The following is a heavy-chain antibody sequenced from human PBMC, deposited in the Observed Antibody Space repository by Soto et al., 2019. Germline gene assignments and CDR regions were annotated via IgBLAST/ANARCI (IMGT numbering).Heavy chain of an antibody. J-gene: IGHJ3*02. CDR3: AKDIGDYCDSSGYPLPDAFDI. CDR2: ISGSGGST. CDR1: GFTFSSYA. V-gene: IGHV3-23*01. Sequence: EVQLLESGGGLVQPGGSLRLSCAASGFTFSSYAMSWVRQAPGKGLEWVSAISGSGGSTYYADSVKGRFTISRDNSKNTLYLQMNSLRAEDTAVYYCAKDIGDYCDSSGYPLPDAFDIWGQGTMVTVSS. D-gene: IGHD3-22*01.